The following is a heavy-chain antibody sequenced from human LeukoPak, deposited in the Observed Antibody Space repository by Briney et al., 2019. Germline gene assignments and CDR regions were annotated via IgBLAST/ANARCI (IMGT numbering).Heavy chain of an antibody. D-gene: IGHD2-2*01. Sequence: ASVKVSCKASGYTFTGYYMHWVRQAPGQGLEWMGWTNPNSGGTNYAQKLQGRVTMTRDTSISTAYMELSRLRSDDTAVYYCARDMRGYCSSTSCRSSDYYYYMDVWGKGTTVTISS. CDR2: TNPNSGGT. CDR3: ARDMRGYCSSTSCRSSDYYYYMDV. CDR1: GYTFTGYY. V-gene: IGHV1-2*02. J-gene: IGHJ6*03.